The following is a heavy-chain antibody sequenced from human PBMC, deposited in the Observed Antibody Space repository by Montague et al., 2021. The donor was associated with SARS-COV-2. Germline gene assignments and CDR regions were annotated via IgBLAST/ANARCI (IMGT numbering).Heavy chain of an antibody. J-gene: IGHJ6*02. CDR2: ISHSGST. CDR3: ARFAYWLLFIASYYGMDV. V-gene: IGHV4-34*01. CDR1: GGSFSGYD. D-gene: IGHD2-2*01. Sequence: SETLSLTCAVYGGSFSGYDRSWIRLHSGKGLEWIGEISHSGSTNYNPPLKGRVTISIDTSKNQFSLKLSSVTAADTAVYHCARFAYWLLFIASYYGMDVWGQGTTVTVSS.